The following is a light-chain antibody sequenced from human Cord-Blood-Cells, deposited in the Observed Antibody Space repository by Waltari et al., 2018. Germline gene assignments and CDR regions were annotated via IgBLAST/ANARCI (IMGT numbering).Light chain of an antibody. V-gene: IGKV1-39*01. CDR1: QSISSY. Sequence: DIQMTQSSSSLSASVGGRVTITCRASQSISSYLNWYQQKPGKAPKLLIYAASSLQSGVPSRFSGSGSGTDFTLTISSLQPEEFATYYCQQSYSTPLTFGGGTKVEIK. CDR3: QQSYSTPLT. CDR2: AAS. J-gene: IGKJ4*01.